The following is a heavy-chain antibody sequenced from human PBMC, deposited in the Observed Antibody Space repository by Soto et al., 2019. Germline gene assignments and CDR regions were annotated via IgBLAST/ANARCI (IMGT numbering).Heavy chain of an antibody. V-gene: IGHV4-59*01. Sequence: SETLSLTCSVSTGSMRTYYWTWIRQSPGKGLEWIGQISHTGRTKYNPSLESRVTISVDTSRKQFSLKLTSVTAADTALYYCARDDTTGLFDFWGQGTLVTAPQ. CDR1: TGSMRTYY. CDR3: ARDDTTGLFDF. CDR2: ISHTGRT. D-gene: IGHD4-17*01. J-gene: IGHJ4*02.